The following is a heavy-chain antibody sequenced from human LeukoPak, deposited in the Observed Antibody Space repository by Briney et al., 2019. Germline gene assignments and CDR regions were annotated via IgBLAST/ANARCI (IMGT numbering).Heavy chain of an antibody. V-gene: IGHV1-69*04. CDR3: ARAQNAARPYDY. CDR1: GGTFSSYA. Sequence: SVKVSCKASGGTFSSYAISWVRQAPGQGLEWMGRIIPILGMANYAQKFQGRVTVTADKSTSTAYMELSSLRSEDTAVYYCARAQNAARPYDYWGQGTLVTVSS. J-gene: IGHJ4*02. D-gene: IGHD6-6*01. CDR2: IIPILGMA.